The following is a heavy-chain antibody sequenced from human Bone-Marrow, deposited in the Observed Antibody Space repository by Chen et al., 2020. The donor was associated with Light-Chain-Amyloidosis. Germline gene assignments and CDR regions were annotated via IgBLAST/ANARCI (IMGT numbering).Heavy chain of an antibody. CDR1: GGTMSRYY. CDR2: IYYSGST. J-gene: IGHJ3*02. Sequence: QVQLQESGPGLVKPSETLSLTCTVTGGTMSRYYWSWNRQPQGKGLEWIGYIYYSGSTNYNPSLKSRVTISVDTSKNQFSLKLSSVTAEETAVYYCARGSRITIFGVSYPFDAFDIWGQGTMVTVSS. D-gene: IGHD3-3*01. V-gene: IGHV4-59*01. CDR3: ARGSRITIFGVSYPFDAFDI.